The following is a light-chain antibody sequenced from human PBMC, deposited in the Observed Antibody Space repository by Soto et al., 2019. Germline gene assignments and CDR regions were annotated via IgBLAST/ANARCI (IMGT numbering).Light chain of an antibody. CDR3: QQYNNWWT. CDR1: QSVSSN. V-gene: IGKV3-15*01. Sequence: EIVMTQSPATLSVSPGERATLSCRASQSVSSNLAWYQQKPGQAPRLLIYGASTRATGIPARSSGSGSGTGFTLTISSLQSEDFAVYYCQQYNNWWTFGQGTKVDIK. CDR2: GAS. J-gene: IGKJ1*01.